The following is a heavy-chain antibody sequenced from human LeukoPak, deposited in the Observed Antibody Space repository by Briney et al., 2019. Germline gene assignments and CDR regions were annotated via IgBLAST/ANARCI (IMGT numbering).Heavy chain of an antibody. CDR1: GGSISSSSYY. V-gene: IGHV4-39*01. J-gene: IGHJ5*02. D-gene: IGHD3-22*01. CDR3: ARQAPYYYDGSP. Sequence: SETLSLTCTVSGGSISSSSYYWGWIRQPPGKGLEWIGSIYYSGSTYYNPSLKSRVTISVGTSKNQFSLKLSSVTAADTAVYYCARQAPYYYDGSPWGQGTLVTVSS. CDR2: IYYSGST.